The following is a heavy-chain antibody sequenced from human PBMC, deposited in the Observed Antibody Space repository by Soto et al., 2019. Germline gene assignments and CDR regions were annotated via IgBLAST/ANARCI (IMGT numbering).Heavy chain of an antibody. Sequence: SDTLSLTCTVSGSAFSSYYSSSIRQPPGKGPEWIGYIYYSGSTNYNPSLKSRVTISVDTSKNQFSLRLSSVTAADTAVYYCARDIVVVPGSGGWLYPWGQGTLVTVS. V-gene: IGHV4-59*01. CDR1: GSAFSSYY. CDR3: ARDIVVVPGSGGWLYP. D-gene: IGHD2-2*01. CDR2: IYYSGST. J-gene: IGHJ5*02.